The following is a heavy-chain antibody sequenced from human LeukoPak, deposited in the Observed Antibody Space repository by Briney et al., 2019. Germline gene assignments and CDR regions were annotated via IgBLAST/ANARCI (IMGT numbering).Heavy chain of an antibody. D-gene: IGHD6-13*01. CDR2: ISYDGSSK. V-gene: IGHV3-30-3*01. CDR1: GFTFSTYT. J-gene: IGHJ5*02. Sequence: PGGSLRLSCAASGFTFSTYTIHWVRQAPGKGLEWVALISYDGSSKYCANSVKGRFTISRDNSKNTLYLQMNSLRAEDTAVYYCAREAGPGVDPWGQGTLVTVSS. CDR3: AREAGPGVDP.